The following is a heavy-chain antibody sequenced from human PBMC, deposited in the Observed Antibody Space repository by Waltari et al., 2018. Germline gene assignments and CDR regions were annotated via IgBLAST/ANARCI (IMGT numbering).Heavy chain of an antibody. J-gene: IGHJ4*02. CDR2: IWYDGSNK. CDR1: GFTFSSYG. CDR3: AKDLGSGSYTVFDY. D-gene: IGHD3-10*01. Sequence: QVQLVESGGGVVQPGRSLRLSCAASGFTFSSYGMHWVRQAPGKGLEWVAVIWYDGSNKYYADSVKGRFTISRDNSKNTLYLQMNSLRAEDTAMYYCAKDLGSGSYTVFDYWGQGTLVTVSS. V-gene: IGHV3-30*18.